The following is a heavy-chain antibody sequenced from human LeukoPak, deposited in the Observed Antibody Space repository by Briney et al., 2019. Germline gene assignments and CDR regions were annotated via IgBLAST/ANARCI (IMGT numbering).Heavy chain of an antibody. V-gene: IGHV3-53*01. CDR2: IYSGGNI. CDR3: ASRHCSGGGCYFAGADPFDY. CDR1: GFTVSSTY. D-gene: IGHD2-15*01. Sequence: PGGSLRLSCAASGFTVSSTYMSWVRQARGKGLEWVSVIYSGGNIYYIDSVKGRFTISRDTSKNTLYLQMNSLRAEDTAVYYCASRHCSGGGCYFAGADPFDYWGQGTLVTVSS. J-gene: IGHJ4*02.